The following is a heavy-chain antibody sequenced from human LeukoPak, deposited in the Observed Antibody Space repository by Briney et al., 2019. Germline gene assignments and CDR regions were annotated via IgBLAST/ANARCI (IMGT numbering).Heavy chain of an antibody. D-gene: IGHD3-22*01. Sequence: GGSLRLSCAASGFTFSTYSMNWVRQAPGKGLEWASYISSSTSTIYYADSVKGRFTISRDNAKNSLYLQMNSLRAEDTAVYYCAKDGPLLNYYDSSGYAAEYFQHWGQGTLVTVSS. CDR1: GFTFSTYS. V-gene: IGHV3-48*01. CDR2: ISSSTSTI. J-gene: IGHJ1*01. CDR3: AKDGPLLNYYDSSGYAAEYFQH.